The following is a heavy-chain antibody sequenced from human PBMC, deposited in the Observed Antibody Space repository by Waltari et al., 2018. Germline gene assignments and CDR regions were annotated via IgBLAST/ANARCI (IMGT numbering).Heavy chain of an antibody. Sequence: QVQLQQWGAGLLKPSETLSLTCAVYGGSFSGYYWSWIRPPPGKGLEWIGEINHSGSTNYNQSLKSRVTISVDTSKNQFSLKLSSVTAADTAVYYCARGPECSSTSCYGGGGYFDYWGQGTLVTVSS. CDR3: ARGPECSSTSCYGGGGYFDY. D-gene: IGHD2-2*01. J-gene: IGHJ4*02. V-gene: IGHV4-34*01. CDR2: INHSGST. CDR1: GGSFSGYY.